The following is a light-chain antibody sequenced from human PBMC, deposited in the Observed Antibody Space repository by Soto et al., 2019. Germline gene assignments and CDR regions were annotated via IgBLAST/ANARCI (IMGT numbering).Light chain of an antibody. CDR1: RSAVGAYNY. CDR2: EVT. J-gene: IGLJ1*01. CDR3: SSFTSRFTFV. Sequence: QSAVTQPASVSGSPGQSIAISCTGTRSAVGAYNYVSWYQQHPGKAPKLMISEVTNRPSGVSDRFSGSKSGNTASLTISGLQSEDEADYYCSSFTSRFTFVFGTGTKLTVL. V-gene: IGLV2-14*01.